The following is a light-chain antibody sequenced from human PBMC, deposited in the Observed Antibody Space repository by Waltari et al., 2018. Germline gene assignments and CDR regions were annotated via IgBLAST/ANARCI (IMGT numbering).Light chain of an antibody. CDR3: QTGGHGTGV. V-gene: IGLV4-69*01. CDR1: SGHLGNI. Sequence: QLALTQSPSASASPGASVKPTCTPCSGHLGNITASLQKQPEQGPRYLMKVNSDGSHTKGDEIPDRFSGSSSGAERYLTISSLQSEDEADYYCQTGGHGTGVFGGGTKLTVL. J-gene: IGLJ3*02. CDR2: VNSDGSH.